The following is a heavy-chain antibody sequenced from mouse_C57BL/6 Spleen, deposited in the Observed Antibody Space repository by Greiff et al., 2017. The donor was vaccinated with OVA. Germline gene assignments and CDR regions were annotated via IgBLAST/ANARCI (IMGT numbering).Heavy chain of an antibody. V-gene: IGHV10-3*01. CDR1: GFTFTTYA. D-gene: IGHD2-4*01. Sequence: EVMLVESGGGLVQPKGSLKLSCAASGFTFTTYAMHWVRQAPGKGLEWVARIRSKSSNYATYHADSVKDRFTISRDDSQSMLYLQMSKLKKEDTAMYYCGGHDYGDQILAYWGQGTLVTVSA. CDR2: IRSKSSNYAT. CDR3: GGHDYGDQILAY. J-gene: IGHJ3*01.